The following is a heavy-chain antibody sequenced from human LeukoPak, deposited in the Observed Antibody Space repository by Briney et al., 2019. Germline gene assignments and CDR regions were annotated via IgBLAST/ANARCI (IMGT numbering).Heavy chain of an antibody. Sequence: GGSLRLSCAASGFTFSSYAMSGVRQAPGKGLEWVSGISGSGGSTYYADAVKGRFTISRDNSKNTLYLQMNNLRAEDTAVYYCAKEMAATYYYGMDVWGQGTTVTVSS. CDR3: AKEMAATYYYGMDV. V-gene: IGHV3-23*01. CDR2: ISGSGGST. D-gene: IGHD1-26*01. J-gene: IGHJ6*02. CDR1: GFTFSSYA.